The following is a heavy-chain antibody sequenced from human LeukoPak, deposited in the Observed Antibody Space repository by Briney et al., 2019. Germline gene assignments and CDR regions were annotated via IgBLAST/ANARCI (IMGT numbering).Heavy chain of an antibody. Sequence: GGSLRLSCAASGFIFSSYEMNWVRQAPGKGLEWISYISISGTTIYYAESVKGRFTISRDNTKNSLYLQMNSLRAEDTAVYYCVRGGGAAYKYDAFDIWGQGTMVTGSS. J-gene: IGHJ3*02. CDR2: ISISGTTI. V-gene: IGHV3-48*03. D-gene: IGHD3-16*01. CDR1: GFIFSSYE. CDR3: VRGGGAAYKYDAFDI.